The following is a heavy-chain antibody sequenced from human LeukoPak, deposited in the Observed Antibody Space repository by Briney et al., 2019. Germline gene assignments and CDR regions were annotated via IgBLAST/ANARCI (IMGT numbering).Heavy chain of an antibody. CDR1: GFTFSSYW. J-gene: IGHJ4*02. CDR3: ARVDGSGGGSFFDY. CDR2: IKQDRSEK. V-gene: IGHV3-7*04. D-gene: IGHD3-10*01. Sequence: PGGSLRLSCAASGFTFSSYWMSWVRQAPGKGLEWVANIKQDRSEKYYGDSVKGRFTISRDTAQNSLYLQMNSLRAEDTAVYYCARVDGSGGGSFFDYWGQGTLVTVSS.